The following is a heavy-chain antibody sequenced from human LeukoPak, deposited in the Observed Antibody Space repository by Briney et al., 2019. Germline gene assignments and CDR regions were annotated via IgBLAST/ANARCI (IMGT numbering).Heavy chain of an antibody. CDR3: VKGVVIIPEGGYFDY. D-gene: IGHD3-3*01. V-gene: IGHV3-48*04. CDR2: VSISSGTI. Sequence: PGGSLRLSCAASGFTFSSYWMSWVRQAPGKGLEWISFVSISSGTIYYADSVKGRFRISRDNAKNSLYLQMDSLTVEDMALYYCVKGVVIIPEGGYFDYWGQGTLVTVSS. J-gene: IGHJ4*02. CDR1: GFTFSSYW.